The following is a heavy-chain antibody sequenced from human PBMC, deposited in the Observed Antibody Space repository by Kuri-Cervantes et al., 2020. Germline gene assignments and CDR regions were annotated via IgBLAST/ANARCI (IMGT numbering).Heavy chain of an antibody. J-gene: IGHJ3*02. CDR1: GFTFSSYA. Sequence: GGSLRLSCAASGFTFSSYAMHWVRQAPGKGLEWVAVISYDGSNTYYADSVKGRFTISRDNSKNTLYLQMNSLRAEDTAVYYCARVSKAYDILTRSNAFDIWGQGTMVTVSS. V-gene: IGHV3-30-3*01. CDR2: ISYDGSNT. D-gene: IGHD3-9*01. CDR3: ARVSKAYDILTRSNAFDI.